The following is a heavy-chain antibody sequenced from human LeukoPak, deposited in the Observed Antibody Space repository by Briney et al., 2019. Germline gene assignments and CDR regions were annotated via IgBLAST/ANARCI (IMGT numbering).Heavy chain of an antibody. Sequence: ASVKVSCKTSGYTFTGYYMHWLRQAPGQGLEWMGRINPNSGGTYYAQKFQGRVTMTRDTSISTSYMELTSLISDDTAVYYCAGGVLHGGGNWFDPWGQRTLVTVSS. CDR1: GYTFTGYY. V-gene: IGHV1-2*06. CDR2: INPNSGGT. J-gene: IGHJ5*02. D-gene: IGHD3-16*01. CDR3: AGGVLHGGGNWFDP.